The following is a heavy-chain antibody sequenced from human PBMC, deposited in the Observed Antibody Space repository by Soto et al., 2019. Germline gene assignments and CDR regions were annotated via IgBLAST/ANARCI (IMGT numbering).Heavy chain of an antibody. D-gene: IGHD6-13*01. CDR2: ISTNGDST. Sequence: EVQLVESGGGLVQPGGSLRLSCAASGFTFGSYPMHWVRQAPGKGLEYVSAISTNGDSTFYANSVKGRFTISRDNSKNTLYRQMGRLRAEDMGVYYCAREGMSRPRWVFDYWGQGTLVTASS. CDR1: GFTFGSYP. CDR3: AREGMSRPRWVFDY. V-gene: IGHV3-64*01. J-gene: IGHJ4*02.